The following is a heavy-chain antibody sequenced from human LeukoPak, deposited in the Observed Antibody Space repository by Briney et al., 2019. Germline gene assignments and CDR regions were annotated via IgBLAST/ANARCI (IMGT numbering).Heavy chain of an antibody. CDR3: ARAQGYYYYMDV. CDR2: ISVFNSDA. Sequence: PGASVKVSCKASGYRFSRYVISWVRQAPGQGLEWMGWISVFNSDAKYPQNLKGRVSVTADTSTDTAYLELRSLKSDDTGVYYCARAQGYYYYMDVWGTGTTVTVSS. CDR1: GYRFSRYV. J-gene: IGHJ6*03. V-gene: IGHV1-18*01.